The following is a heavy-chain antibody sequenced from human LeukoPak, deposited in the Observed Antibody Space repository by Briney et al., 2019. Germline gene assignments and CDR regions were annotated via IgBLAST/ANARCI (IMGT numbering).Heavy chain of an antibody. CDR3: AASSGVTLGRF. V-gene: IGHV4-31*03. D-gene: IGHD3-16*01. CDR1: GGSISSGTHY. CDR2: IYYTGIT. Sequence: SETLSLTCSVSGGSISSGTHYYNWIRQRPGKGLEWIGYIYYTGITSYNPSLKSRVTMSVDTSLNQVSLNVDSLTAADTAVYYCAASSGVTLGRFWGQGTLVTVSS. J-gene: IGHJ4*02.